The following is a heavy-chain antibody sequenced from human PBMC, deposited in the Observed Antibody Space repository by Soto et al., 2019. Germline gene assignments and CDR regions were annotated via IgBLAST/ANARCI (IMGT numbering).Heavy chain of an antibody. D-gene: IGHD3-3*01. V-gene: IGHV3-30*18. CDR3: AKSPADFWSGYLYYFDY. CDR2: ISYDESNK. J-gene: IGHJ4*02. Sequence: GGSVRLSCAASGFTFSSYGMHWFRQAPGKGLEWVAVISYDESNKYYADSVKGRFTISRDNSKNTLYLQMNSLRAEDTAVYYCAKSPADFWSGYLYYFDYWGQGTLVTVSS. CDR1: GFTFSSYG.